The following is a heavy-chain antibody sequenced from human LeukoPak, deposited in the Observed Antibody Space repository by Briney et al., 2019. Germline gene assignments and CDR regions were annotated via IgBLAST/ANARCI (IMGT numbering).Heavy chain of an antibody. V-gene: IGHV3-23*01. CDR3: AKGTLDYGDYVDY. CDR1: GFTFSSYA. CDR2: ISGSGGST. Sequence: PGGSLRLSCAASGFTFSSYAMSWVRQAPGKGLKWVSAISGSGGSTYYADSVKGRFTISRDISKNTLYLQMNSLRAEDTAVYYCAKGTLDYGDYVDYWGQGTLVTVSS. D-gene: IGHD4-17*01. J-gene: IGHJ4*02.